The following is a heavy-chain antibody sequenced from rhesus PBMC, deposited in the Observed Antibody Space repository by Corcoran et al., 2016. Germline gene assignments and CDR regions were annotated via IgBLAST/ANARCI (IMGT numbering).Heavy chain of an antibody. CDR2: IYGSSTST. J-gene: IGHJ4*01. V-gene: IGHV4S10*01. Sequence: QVQLQESGPGLVKPSETLSLTCAVSGGSISSSNWWSWIRQPPGKGLEWIGYIYGSSTSTNYNPSLKSRVTISKDTSKNQFSLKLSSVTAADTAVYYCARGPYSSGYDYWGQGVLVTVSS. D-gene: IGHD6-31*01. CDR3: ARGPYSSGYDY. CDR1: GGSISSSNW.